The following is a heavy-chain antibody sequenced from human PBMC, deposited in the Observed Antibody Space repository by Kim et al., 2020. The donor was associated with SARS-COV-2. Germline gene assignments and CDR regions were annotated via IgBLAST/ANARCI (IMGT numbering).Heavy chain of an antibody. J-gene: IGHJ4*02. Sequence: GGSLRLSCSISGFNFSIFAMLWVRQAPGKGLECVSAISYNGGTTYTADSVKGRFTISRDNSKNTLYLQMSSLRPEDTAMYYCVKNWSGDHWGQGALVTVSS. D-gene: IGHD3-3*01. CDR3: VKNWSGDH. CDR1: GFNFSIFA. V-gene: IGHV3-64D*06. CDR2: ISYNGGTT.